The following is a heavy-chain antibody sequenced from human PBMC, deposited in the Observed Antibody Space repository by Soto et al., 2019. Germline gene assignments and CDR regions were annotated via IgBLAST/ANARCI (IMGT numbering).Heavy chain of an antibody. V-gene: IGHV4-59*01. D-gene: IGHD7-27*01. J-gene: IGHJ5*02. CDR2: IYYSGST. CDR3: ARGDTYWGWFDP. CDR1: GGSISSYY. Sequence: SETLSLTCTVSGGSISSYYWSWIRQPPGKGLEWIGYIYYSGSTNYNPSLKSRVTISVDTSKNQFSLKLSSVTAADTAVYYCARGDTYWGWFDPWGQGTLVTVSS.